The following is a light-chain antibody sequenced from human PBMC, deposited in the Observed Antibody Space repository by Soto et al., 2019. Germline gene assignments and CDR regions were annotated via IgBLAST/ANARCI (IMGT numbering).Light chain of an antibody. Sequence: EIVLTQSPGTLSLSPGERDTLSCRASQSVSSSYLAWYQDKPGQAPRLLIYGASSRATGIPDRFSGSGSGTDFTLTISRLEPEDFSVYYCQQYGSSPHTFGQGTKLEIK. V-gene: IGKV3-20*01. CDR2: GAS. J-gene: IGKJ2*01. CDR3: QQYGSSPHT. CDR1: QSVSSSY.